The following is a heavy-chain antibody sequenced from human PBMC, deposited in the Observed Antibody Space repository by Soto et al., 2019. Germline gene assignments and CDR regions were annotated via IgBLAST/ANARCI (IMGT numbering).Heavy chain of an antibody. CDR2: IYYSGST. CDR3: ARVGYYYDSSGYYLSFDY. D-gene: IGHD3-22*01. Sequence: SETLSLTCTVSGGSISSYYWSWIRQPPGKGLEWIGYIYYSGSTHYNPSLKSRVTIAVDTSKNQFSLKRSSVTAADTAVYYCARVGYYYDSSGYYLSFDYWGQGTLVTVSS. V-gene: IGHV4-59*01. CDR1: GGSISSYY. J-gene: IGHJ4*02.